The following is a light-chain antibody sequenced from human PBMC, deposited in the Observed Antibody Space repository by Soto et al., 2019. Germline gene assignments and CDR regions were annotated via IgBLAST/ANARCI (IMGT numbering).Light chain of an antibody. J-gene: IGKJ1*01. CDR2: GAS. CDR3: HQYNSGLRS. CDR1: LSLATN. V-gene: IGKV3-15*01. Sequence: IVMTQSPATLYMSPGDTATLSCRASLSLATNMAWYQQKPCQAPRLLIYGASIRAAGVPCTFIGSGSGTEFTPTIISLQSEDFAVDYCHQYNSGLRSFGRGTSVEV.